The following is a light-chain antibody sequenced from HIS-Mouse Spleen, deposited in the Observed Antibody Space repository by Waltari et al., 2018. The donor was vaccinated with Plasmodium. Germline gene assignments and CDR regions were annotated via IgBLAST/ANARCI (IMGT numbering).Light chain of an antibody. V-gene: IGLV3-9*01. J-gene: IGLJ3*02. Sequence: SYELPQPLSVSVALGQTARITCGGNNLGSKHVHWYQQKPGQAPVLVIYRDSNRPSGIPERFSGSNSGNTATLTISRAQAGDEADYYCQVWDSSTVFGGGTKLTVL. CDR1: NLGSKH. CDR2: RDS. CDR3: QVWDSSTV.